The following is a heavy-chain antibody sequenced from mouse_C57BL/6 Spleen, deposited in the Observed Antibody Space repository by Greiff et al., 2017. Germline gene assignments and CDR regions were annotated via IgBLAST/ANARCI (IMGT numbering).Heavy chain of an antibody. Sequence: VQLQQSGAELMKPGASVKLSCKATGYTFTGYWIGWVKQRPGHGLEWIGEILPGSGSTNYNEKFKGKAPFTADTSSNTAYMQLSSLTTEVSAIDYCARTRYYGCSYGYCDVWGTGTTVTVSS. CDR3: ARTRYYGCSYGYCDV. CDR2: ILPGSGST. V-gene: IGHV1-9*01. CDR1: GYTFTGYW. D-gene: IGHD1-1*01. J-gene: IGHJ1*03.